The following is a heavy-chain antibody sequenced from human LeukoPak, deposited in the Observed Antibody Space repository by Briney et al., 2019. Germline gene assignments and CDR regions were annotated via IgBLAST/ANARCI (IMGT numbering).Heavy chain of an antibody. CDR1: GGSINSGHYY. CDR2: ICYSGST. J-gene: IGHJ5*02. Sequence: SETLSLTCTVSGGSINSGHYYWSWIRQHPGKGLEWIGYICYSGSTYYNPSLKSRVDISADTSKNQFSLKLNSVTAADTAVYYCARGLYYDSSGTFFDPWGQGTLVSVSS. D-gene: IGHD3-22*01. CDR3: ARGLYYDSSGTFFDP. V-gene: IGHV4-31*03.